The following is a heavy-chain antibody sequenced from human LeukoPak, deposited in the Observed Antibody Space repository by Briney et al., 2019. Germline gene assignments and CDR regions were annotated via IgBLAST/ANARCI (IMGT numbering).Heavy chain of an antibody. Sequence: SETLSLTCAVYGGSFSGYYWSWIRQPPGKGLEWIGEINHSGSTNYNLSLKSRVTISVDTSKNQFSLKLSSVTAADTAVYYCAREVTGGWYGGDYFDYWGQGTLVTVSS. CDR3: AREVTGGWYGGDYFDY. CDR2: INHSGST. D-gene: IGHD6-19*01. V-gene: IGHV4-34*01. CDR1: GGSFSGYY. J-gene: IGHJ4*02.